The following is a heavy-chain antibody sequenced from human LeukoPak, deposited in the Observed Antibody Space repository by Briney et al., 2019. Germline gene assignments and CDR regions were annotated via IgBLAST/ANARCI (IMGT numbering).Heavy chain of an antibody. V-gene: IGHV3-7*01. J-gene: IGHJ4*02. CDR3: ARGRVPFDY. Sequence: GESLRLSCAASGFTFTTYWMSWVRQAPGKGLEWVANIKQDGTEKYYVDSVKGRFTISRDNAKNSLYLQMNSLRAEDTAVYYCARGRVPFDYWGQGTLVTVSS. CDR2: IKQDGTEK. CDR1: GFTFTTYW.